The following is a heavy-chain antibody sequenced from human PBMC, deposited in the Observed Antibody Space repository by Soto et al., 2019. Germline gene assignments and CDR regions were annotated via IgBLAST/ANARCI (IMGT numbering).Heavy chain of an antibody. CDR2: ISAYNGNT. Sequence: ASVKVSCKASGYTFTSYGISWVRQAPGQGLEWMGWISAYNGNTNYAQKLQGRVTMTTDTSTSTAYMELRSLRSDDTAVYYGARDKDPRANYDFWSGYYNRDGGGYDAFDIWGQGTMVTVSS. CDR3: ARDKDPRANYDFWSGYYNRDGGGYDAFDI. V-gene: IGHV1-18*01. CDR1: GYTFTSYG. J-gene: IGHJ3*02. D-gene: IGHD3-3*01.